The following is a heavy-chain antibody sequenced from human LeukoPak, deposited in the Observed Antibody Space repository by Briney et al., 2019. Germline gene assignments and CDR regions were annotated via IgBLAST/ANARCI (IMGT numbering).Heavy chain of an antibody. CDR2: LYSGGYT. J-gene: IGHJ1*01. D-gene: IGHD2-15*01. CDR3: ASDSYSPEYFQH. V-gene: IGHV3-66*01. CDR1: GFTVSTKY. Sequence: PGGSLRLSCAASGFTVSTKYMSWVRQAPGKGLEWVSVLYSGGYTYYADSVKGRFTISRDNSKNTLYLQMNSLRAEDTAVYYCASDSYSPEYFQHWGQGTLVTVSS.